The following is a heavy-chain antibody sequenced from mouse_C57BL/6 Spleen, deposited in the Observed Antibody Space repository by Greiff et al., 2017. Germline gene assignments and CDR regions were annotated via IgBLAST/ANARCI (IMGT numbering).Heavy chain of an antibody. Sequence: EVQLQQSGPELVKPGASVKISCKASGYTFTDYYMNWVKQSHGKSLEWIGDINPNNGGTSYNQKFKGKATLTVNKSSSTAYMELRSLTSEDSAVYYCATGHDWFAYWGQGTLVTVSA. J-gene: IGHJ3*01. CDR3: ATGHDWFAY. CDR1: GYTFTDYY. V-gene: IGHV1-26*01. CDR2: INPNNGGT. D-gene: IGHD4-1*01.